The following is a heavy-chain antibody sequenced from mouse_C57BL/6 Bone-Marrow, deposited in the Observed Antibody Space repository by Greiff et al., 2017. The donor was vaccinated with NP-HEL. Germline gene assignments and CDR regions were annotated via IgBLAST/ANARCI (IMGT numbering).Heavy chain of an antibody. Sequence: EVKLMESEGGLVQPGSSMKLSCTASGFTFSDYYMAWVRQVPEKGLEWVANINYDGSSTYYLDSLKSRFIISRDNAKNILYLQMSSLKSEDTATYYCARGTTVVDYYFDYWGQGTTLTVSS. V-gene: IGHV5-16*01. J-gene: IGHJ2*01. CDR2: INYDGSST. CDR3: ARGTTVVDYYFDY. CDR1: GFTFSDYY. D-gene: IGHD1-1*01.